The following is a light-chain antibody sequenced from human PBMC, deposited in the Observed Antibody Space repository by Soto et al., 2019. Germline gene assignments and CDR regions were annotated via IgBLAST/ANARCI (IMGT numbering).Light chain of an antibody. CDR1: QSVSSK. CDR2: DAS. J-gene: IGKJ5*01. CDR3: QQYNRWPIT. V-gene: IGKV3-15*01. Sequence: EIVMTQSPATLSVSPGERATLSCRASQSVSSKLAWYQHKPGQAPRLLVYDASTWATGIPARFSGSGSGTDFTLTISSLQSEDFAVYYCQQYNRWPITFGQGTRLEIK.